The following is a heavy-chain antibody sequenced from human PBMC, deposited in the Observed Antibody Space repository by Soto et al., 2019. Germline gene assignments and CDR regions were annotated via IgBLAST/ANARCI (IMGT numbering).Heavy chain of an antibody. D-gene: IGHD4-17*01. CDR1: GYTFTSHW. Sequence: PGESLKISCKGSGYTFTSHWIGWVRQMPGKGLEWMGIIYPGDSDTRYSPSFQGQVIISADKSISTAYLQWSGLKASDTAMYYCTGRRSTVTNEFDYWGQGTLVTVSS. CDR2: IYPGDSDT. CDR3: TGRRSTVTNEFDY. V-gene: IGHV5-51*01. J-gene: IGHJ4*02.